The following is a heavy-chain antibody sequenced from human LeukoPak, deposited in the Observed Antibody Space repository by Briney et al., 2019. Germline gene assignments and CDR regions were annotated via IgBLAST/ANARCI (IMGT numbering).Heavy chain of an antibody. D-gene: IGHD3-3*01. CDR3: ARDNDFWSA. Sequence: SETLSLTCAVYSGSFSGYYWSWIRQPPGKGLEWIGRIYTSGSTNYNPSLKSRVTISVDASKNQFSLKLSSVTAADTAVYYCARDNDFWSAWGQGTLVTVSS. V-gene: IGHV4-4*08. CDR1: SGSFSGYY. J-gene: IGHJ5*02. CDR2: IYTSGST.